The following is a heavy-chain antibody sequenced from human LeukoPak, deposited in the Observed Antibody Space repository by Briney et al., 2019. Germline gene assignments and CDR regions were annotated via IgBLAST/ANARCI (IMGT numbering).Heavy chain of an antibody. J-gene: IGHJ4*02. V-gene: IGHV3-23*01. Sequence: GGSLRLSCAASGFIFSSYAMSWVRQAPGKGLEWVSGISGRGGRTHYADSVKGRFTISRDNAKNSLYLQMNSLRAEDTAVYYCARHYGSGKNLNFDYWGQGTLVTVSS. CDR2: ISGRGGRT. D-gene: IGHD3-10*01. CDR3: ARHYGSGKNLNFDY. CDR1: GFIFSSYA.